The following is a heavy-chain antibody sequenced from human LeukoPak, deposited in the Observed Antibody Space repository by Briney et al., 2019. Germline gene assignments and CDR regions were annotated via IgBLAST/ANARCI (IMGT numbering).Heavy chain of an antibody. J-gene: IGHJ6*02. V-gene: IGHV4-34*01. D-gene: IGHD6-19*01. CDR2: INHSGST. Sequence: PSETLSLTCAVYGGSFSGYYWSWIRQPPGKGLDWIGEINHSGSTNYNPSLKSRVTISVDTSKNQFSLKLSPVTAADTAVYYCARAIVSVAGNGMDVWGQGTTVTVSS. CDR3: ARAIVSVAGNGMDV. CDR1: GGSFSGYY.